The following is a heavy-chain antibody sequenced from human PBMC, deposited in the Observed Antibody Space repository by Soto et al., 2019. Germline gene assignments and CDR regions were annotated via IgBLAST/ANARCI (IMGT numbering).Heavy chain of an antibody. Sequence: PSETLSLTCAVSGGSISSGGYSWSWIRQPPGKGLEWIGYIYHSGSTYYNPSLKSRVTISVDRSKNQFSLKLSSVTAADTAVYYCARGTTVVTPSYYYYYYGMDVWGQGTMVTVSS. CDR1: GGSISSGGYS. CDR2: IYHSGST. J-gene: IGHJ6*02. V-gene: IGHV4-30-2*01. D-gene: IGHD4-17*01. CDR3: ARGTTVVTPSYYYYYYGMDV.